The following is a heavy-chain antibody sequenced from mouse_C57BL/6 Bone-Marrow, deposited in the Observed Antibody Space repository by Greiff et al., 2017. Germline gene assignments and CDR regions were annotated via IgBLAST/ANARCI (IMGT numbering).Heavy chain of an antibody. CDR3: SKNSDPYAMDY. Sequence: VHLQQSGPGLVQPSQSLSITCTVPGFSLTSYGVHWVRQSPGTGLEWLGVIWRGGSTDYNAAFMSRLSITKDNSKSQVFFKMNSLQSDDTAIYDSSKNSDPYAMDYWGQGTSVTVAS. CDR1: GFSLTSYG. V-gene: IGHV2-5*01. CDR2: IWRGGST. J-gene: IGHJ4*01.